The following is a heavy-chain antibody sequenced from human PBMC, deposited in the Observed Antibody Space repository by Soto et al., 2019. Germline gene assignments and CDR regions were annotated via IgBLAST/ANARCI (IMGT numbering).Heavy chain of an antibody. CDR3: ARAISGYVT. V-gene: IGHV1-3*01. D-gene: IGHD5-12*01. CDR2: INAGNGDT. CDR1: GINYNTYA. J-gene: IGHJ4*02. Sequence: QVQLVQSGAEMKKPGASVKLSCKTSGINYNTYAIHWVRQAPGQGLEWMGWINAGNGDTRYSQNFQGRVTLTRDTSVSTVYMDLDRLKSEDTGVYYCARAISGYVTWGQGTLVTVSS.